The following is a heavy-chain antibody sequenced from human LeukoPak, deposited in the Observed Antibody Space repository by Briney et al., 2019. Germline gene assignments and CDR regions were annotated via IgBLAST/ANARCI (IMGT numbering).Heavy chain of an antibody. D-gene: IGHD3-10*01. J-gene: IGHJ4*02. Sequence: GGSLRLSCVASGFTFRDYYMSWIRRAPGKGLEWVSYISSSSSYIDYADSVKGRFTISRDNAKNSLYLQMNSLRAEDTAVYYCGRTMTYGSGKYYFDYWGQGTLVTVSS. V-gene: IGHV3-11*06. CDR3: GRTMTYGSGKYYFDY. CDR1: GFTFRDYY. CDR2: ISSSSSYI.